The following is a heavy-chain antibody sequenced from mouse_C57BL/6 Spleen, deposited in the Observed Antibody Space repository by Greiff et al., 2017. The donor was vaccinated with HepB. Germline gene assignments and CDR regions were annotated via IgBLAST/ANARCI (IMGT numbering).Heavy chain of an antibody. CDR2: IDPETGGT. V-gene: IGHV1-15*01. J-gene: IGHJ3*01. Sequence: QVQLQQSGAELVRPGASVTLSCKASGYTFTDYEMHWVKQTPVHGLEWIGAIDPETGGTAYNQKFKGKAILTADKSSSTAYMEPRSLTSEDSAVYYCTSWAFYYDYDGAYWGQGTLFTVSA. D-gene: IGHD2-4*01. CDR3: TSWAFYYDYDGAY. CDR1: GYTFTDYE.